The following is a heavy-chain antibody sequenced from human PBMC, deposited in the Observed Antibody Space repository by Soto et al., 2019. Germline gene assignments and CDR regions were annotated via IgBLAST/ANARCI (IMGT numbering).Heavy chain of an antibody. D-gene: IGHD3-3*01. CDR1: GFTFTSSA. CDR3: SGVLEDYYYYYGMDV. J-gene: IGHJ6*02. CDR2: IVVGSGNT. Sequence: SVKVSCKASGFTFTSSAVQWVRQARGQRLEWIGWIVVGSGNTNYAQKFQERVTITRDMSTSTAYMELSSLRSEDTAVYYCSGVLEDYYYYYGMDVWGQGTTVTVSS. V-gene: IGHV1-58*01.